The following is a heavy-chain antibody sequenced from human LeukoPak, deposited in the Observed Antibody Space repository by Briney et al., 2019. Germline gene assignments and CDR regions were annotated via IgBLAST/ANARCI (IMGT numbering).Heavy chain of an antibody. CDR2: IIPIFGTA. J-gene: IGHJ3*02. Sequence: ASVKVSCKASGGTFSSYAISWVRQAPGQGLEWMGRIIPIFGTANYAQKFQGRVTMTTDTSTSTAYMELRSLRSDDTAVYYCARDKSKKANAFDIWGQGTMVTVSS. CDR1: GGTFSSYA. V-gene: IGHV1-69*05. CDR3: ARDKSKKANAFDI.